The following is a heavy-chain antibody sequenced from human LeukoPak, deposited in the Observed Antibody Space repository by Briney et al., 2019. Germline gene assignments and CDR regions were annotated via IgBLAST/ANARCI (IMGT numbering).Heavy chain of an antibody. CDR1: GFTFDDYG. D-gene: IGHD2-15*01. CDR2: INWNGGGT. V-gene: IGHV3-20*04. Sequence: GGSLRLSCAASGFTFDDYGMSWVRQPPGMGLEWVSGINWNGGGTGYADSVKGRFTISRDNAKNSLYLQMNSLRAEDTALYYCARDAYCSGGNCYSGYFDLWGRGTLVTVSS. CDR3: ARDAYCSGGNCYSGYFDL. J-gene: IGHJ2*01.